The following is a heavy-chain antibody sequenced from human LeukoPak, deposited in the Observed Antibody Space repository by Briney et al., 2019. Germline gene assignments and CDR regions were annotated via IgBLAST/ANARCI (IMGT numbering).Heavy chain of an antibody. CDR1: GGSISSGGYY. CDR3: ARIRRGGYDNY. J-gene: IGHJ4*02. Sequence: SEILSLTCTVSGGSISSGGYYWSWIRQHPGKGLEWIGYIYYSGSTYYNPSLKSRVTISVDTSKNQFSLKLSSVTAADTAVYYCARIRRGGYDNYWGQGTLVTVSS. D-gene: IGHD5-12*01. V-gene: IGHV4-31*03. CDR2: IYYSGST.